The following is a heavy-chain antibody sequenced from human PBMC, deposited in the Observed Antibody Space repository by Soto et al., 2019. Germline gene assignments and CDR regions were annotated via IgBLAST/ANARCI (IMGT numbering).Heavy chain of an antibody. CDR1: GYTFTSYY. CDR3: ARVRSAYYDFWSGSSLFDY. J-gene: IGHJ4*02. V-gene: IGHV1-46*01. D-gene: IGHD3-3*01. CDR2: INPSGGST. Sequence: AASVKVSCKASGYTFTSYYMHWVRQAPGQGLEWMGIINPSGGSTSYAQKFQGRVTMTRDTSTSTVYMELSSLRSEDTAVYYCARVRSAYYDFWSGSSLFDYWGQGTLVTVSS.